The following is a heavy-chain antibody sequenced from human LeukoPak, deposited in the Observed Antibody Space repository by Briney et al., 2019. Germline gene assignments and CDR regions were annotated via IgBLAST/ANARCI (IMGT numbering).Heavy chain of an antibody. Sequence: SETLSLTCAVYGGSFSGYYWSWIRQPPGKGLEWIGEINHSGSTNYNPSLKSRVTISVDTSKNQSSLKLSSVTAADTAVYCCARALYYYYMDVWGKGTTVTVSS. CDR2: INHSGST. J-gene: IGHJ6*03. V-gene: IGHV4-34*01. CDR1: GGSFSGYY. CDR3: ARALYYYYMDV.